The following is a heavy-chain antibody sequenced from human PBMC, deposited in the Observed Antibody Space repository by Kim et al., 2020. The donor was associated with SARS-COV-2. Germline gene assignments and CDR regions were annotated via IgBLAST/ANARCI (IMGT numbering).Heavy chain of an antibody. CDR1: GFIFSNYE. CDR3: ARYLFVFGRYFDY. CDR2: ITGSASNI. Sequence: GGSLRLSCAASGFIFSNYEMAWVRQAPGKGLEWLSDITGSASNIYYADSVEGRFTISRDNAQNSLYLQMNSLTAEDTAVYYCARYLFVFGRYFDYWGRGTLVTVSS. J-gene: IGHJ4*02. D-gene: IGHD3-10*01. V-gene: IGHV3-48*03.